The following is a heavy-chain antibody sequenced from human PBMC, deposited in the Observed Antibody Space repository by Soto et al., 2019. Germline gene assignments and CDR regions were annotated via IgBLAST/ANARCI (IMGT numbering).Heavy chain of an antibody. D-gene: IGHD3-3*01. V-gene: IGHV4-30-2*03. Sequence: RWIRKKQGKGLEWIGYIYYSGSTYYNPSLKSRVTISVDTSKNQFSLKLSSVTAADTAVYYCARVNYDFWSGYYRYYYYGMDVWVQGTTVIVFS. CDR3: ARVNYDFWSGYYRYYYYGMDV. J-gene: IGHJ6*02. CDR2: IYYSGST.